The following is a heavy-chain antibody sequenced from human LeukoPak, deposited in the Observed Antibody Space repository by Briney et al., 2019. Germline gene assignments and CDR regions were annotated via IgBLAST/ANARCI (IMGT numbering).Heavy chain of an antibody. Sequence: SETLSLTCTVSGGSISSYYWSWIRQPPGKGLEWIGYIYYSGSTNYNPSLKSRVTISVDTSKNQFSLKLSSVTAADTAVYYCAGGRDGYNWKYYFDYWGQGTLVTVSS. CDR2: IYYSGST. D-gene: IGHD5-24*01. J-gene: IGHJ4*02. CDR3: AGGRDGYNWKYYFDY. V-gene: IGHV4-59*01. CDR1: GGSISSYY.